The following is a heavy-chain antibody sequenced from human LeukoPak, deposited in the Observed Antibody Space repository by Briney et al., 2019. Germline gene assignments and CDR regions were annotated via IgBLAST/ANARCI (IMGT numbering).Heavy chain of an antibody. CDR1: GFTFGDYA. V-gene: IGHV3-49*04. D-gene: IGHD7-27*01. CDR3: TRDRGSSTLGDY. Sequence: GGSLRLSCTVSGFTFGDYAINWVRQAPGKGLEWVGFIRSKAFGETAEYAASVKGRFTISRDDSKSIAYLQMNSLKTEDTAVYYCTRDRGSSTLGDYWGQGTLVTVSS. J-gene: IGHJ4*02. CDR2: IRSKAFGETA.